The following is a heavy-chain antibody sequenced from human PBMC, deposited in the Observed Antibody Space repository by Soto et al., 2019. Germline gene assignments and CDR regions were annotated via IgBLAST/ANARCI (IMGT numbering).Heavy chain of an antibody. CDR3: ARGTGITGTIRLDY. V-gene: IGHV1-3*01. CDR2: INAGNGNT. Sequence: ASVKVSCKASGYTFTSHAMHWVRQAPGQRLEWMGWINAGNGNTKYSQKFQGRVTITRDTSASTAYMELSSLRSEDTAVYYCARGTGITGTIRLDYWGQGTLVTVSS. J-gene: IGHJ4*02. CDR1: GYTFTSHA. D-gene: IGHD1-7*01.